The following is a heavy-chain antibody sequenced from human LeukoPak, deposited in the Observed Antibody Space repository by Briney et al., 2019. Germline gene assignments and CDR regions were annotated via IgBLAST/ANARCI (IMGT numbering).Heavy chain of an antibody. CDR1: GGSFSVHY. Sequence: PSETLSLTCAVYGGSFSVHYWSWIRQPPGKGLEWLGEISHRGGTNYSPSLKSRVTLSLDTSTGKFSLKLTSVTAADAAVYYCARGGDGDYYHYMDVWGNGTTVTVSS. J-gene: IGHJ6*03. V-gene: IGHV4-34*01. CDR3: ARGGDGDYYHYMDV. CDR2: ISHRGGT. D-gene: IGHD3-10*01.